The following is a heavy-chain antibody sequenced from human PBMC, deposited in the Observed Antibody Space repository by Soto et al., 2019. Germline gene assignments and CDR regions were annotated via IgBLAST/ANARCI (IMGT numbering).Heavy chain of an antibody. CDR1: GYSISMGYY. D-gene: IGHD4-4*01. CDR2: FHHSGRT. Sequence: SETVSLTCAVSGYSISMGYYWGCIRQPPGKGLEWIGSFHHSGRTYYNPSLKSRVSISVDTSKNQLSLKLSSVTTAETAVYYCVGDYSDNKNYLDYWCQGTVVTLSS. CDR3: VGDYSDNKNYLDY. V-gene: IGHV4-38-2*01. J-gene: IGHJ4*02.